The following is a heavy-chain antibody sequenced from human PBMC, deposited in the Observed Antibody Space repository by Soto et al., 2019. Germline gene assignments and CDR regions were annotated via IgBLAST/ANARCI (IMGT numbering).Heavy chain of an antibody. CDR3: AILTGYPPHYGMDV. D-gene: IGHD3-9*01. J-gene: IGHJ6*02. CDR2: IWYDGSNK. Sequence: SLRLSCAASGFTFSSYGTHWVRQAPGKGLEWVAVIWYDGSNKYYADSVKGRFTISRDNSKNTLYLQMNSLRAEDTAVYYCAILTGYPPHYGMDVWGQGTTVTVSS. CDR1: GFTFSSYG. V-gene: IGHV3-33*01.